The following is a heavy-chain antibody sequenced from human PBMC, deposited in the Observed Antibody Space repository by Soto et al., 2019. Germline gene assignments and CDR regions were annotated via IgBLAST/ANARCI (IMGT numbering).Heavy chain of an antibody. Sequence: EVQVVESGGGLVKPGGSLRLSCAASGFTFNTYDMNWVRQAPGKGLEWVSSITTSSAYIYYADSLKGRITISRDNAKNSLFLQMNSLRAEDTAVYYCVRSGTARLLRHSWFDTWGQGTLVTVSS. CDR2: ITTSSAYI. D-gene: IGHD2-21*01. V-gene: IGHV3-21*01. CDR1: GFTFNTYD. J-gene: IGHJ5*02. CDR3: VRSGTARLLRHSWFDT.